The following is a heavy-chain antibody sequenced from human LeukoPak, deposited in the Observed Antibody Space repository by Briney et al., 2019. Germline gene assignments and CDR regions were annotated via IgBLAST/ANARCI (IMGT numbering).Heavy chain of an antibody. Sequence: PGGSLRLSCVASGSTVSNNYMSWVRQAPGKRLEWVSVIYSGGSTYYADSVRGRFTISRDNSKNTVYLQMNSLRPEDTAVYYCYQVGTSDIWGQGTMVTVSS. CDR2: IYSGGST. J-gene: IGHJ3*02. V-gene: IGHV3-66*02. CDR1: GSTVSNNY. CDR3: YQVGTSDI. D-gene: IGHD2-2*01.